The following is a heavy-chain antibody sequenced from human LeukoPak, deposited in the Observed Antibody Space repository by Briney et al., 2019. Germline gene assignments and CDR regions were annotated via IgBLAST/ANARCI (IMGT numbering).Heavy chain of an antibody. Sequence: ASVKVSCKASEYTFTGYYLHWVRQAPGQGLEWMGWISAYNGNTNYAQKLQGRVTMTTDTSTSTAYMELRSLRSDDTAVYYCARAKGRVENGHIDYWGQGTLVTVSS. CDR1: EYTFTGYY. D-gene: IGHD5-24*01. CDR2: ISAYNGNT. V-gene: IGHV1-18*04. J-gene: IGHJ4*02. CDR3: ARAKGRVENGHIDY.